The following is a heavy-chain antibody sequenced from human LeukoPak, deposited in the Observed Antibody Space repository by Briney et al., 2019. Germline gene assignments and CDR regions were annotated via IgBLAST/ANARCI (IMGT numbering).Heavy chain of an antibody. CDR2: IYYSGST. Sequence: SETLSLTCTVSGGSISSSSYYWGWIRQPPGKGLEWIGSIYYSGSTYYNPSLKSRVTISVDTSKNQFSLKLSSVTAADTAVYYCASRGYSGYDYFRGIDYWGQGTLVTVSS. V-gene: IGHV4-39*07. CDR1: GGSISSSSYY. D-gene: IGHD5-12*01. J-gene: IGHJ4*02. CDR3: ASRGYSGYDYFRGIDY.